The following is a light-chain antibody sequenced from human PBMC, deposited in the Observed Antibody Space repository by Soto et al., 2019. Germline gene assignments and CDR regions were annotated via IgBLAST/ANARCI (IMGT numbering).Light chain of an antibody. V-gene: IGKV3-15*01. CDR3: QQYNNWPPIT. J-gene: IGKJ5*01. CDR2: AAS. Sequence: EQVIPQSPHTLSVSPGESITLSCRASQSVSSNLAWYQQKPGQAPRLLIYAASTRATGIPARFSGSGSGTEFTLTISSLQSEDLGVYYCQQYNNWPPITVGQGTRLEIK. CDR1: QSVSSN.